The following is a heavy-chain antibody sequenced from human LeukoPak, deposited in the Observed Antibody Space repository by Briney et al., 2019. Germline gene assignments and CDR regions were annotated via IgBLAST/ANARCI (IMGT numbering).Heavy chain of an antibody. CDR2: ISSSSYI. V-gene: IGHV3-21*01. J-gene: IGHJ4*02. D-gene: IGHD1-1*01. CDR1: GFTFSTYS. Sequence: GGSLRLSCAASGFTFSTYSMNWVRQAPGKGLEWVSSISSSSYIYYADSVKSRFTISRDNAKNSLYLQMNSLRAEDTAVYYCARDWERAITTGTLGYWGQGTLVTVSS. CDR3: ARDWERAITTGTLGY.